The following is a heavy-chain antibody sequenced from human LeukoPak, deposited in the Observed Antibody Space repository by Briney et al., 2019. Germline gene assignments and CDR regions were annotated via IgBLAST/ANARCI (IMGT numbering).Heavy chain of an antibody. Sequence: GESLKISCKGSGYSFTNYWIGWVRQMPGKGLEWMGTIYPGDSDTRYSPSFQGQVTISADKSISTAYLQWSSLKASDTAMYYCARHRWSGWLQASADYWGQGTLVTVSS. D-gene: IGHD5-24*01. J-gene: IGHJ4*02. CDR3: ARHRWSGWLQASADY. CDR1: GYSFTNYW. CDR2: IYPGDSDT. V-gene: IGHV5-51*01.